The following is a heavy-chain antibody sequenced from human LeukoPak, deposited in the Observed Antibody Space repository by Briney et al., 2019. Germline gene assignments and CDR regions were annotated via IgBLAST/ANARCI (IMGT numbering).Heavy chain of an antibody. CDR2: ISAYNGNT. CDR1: GYTFTSYG. V-gene: IGHV1-18*01. CDR3: ARDVGPNYDFWTGAYYFDY. J-gene: IGHJ4*02. D-gene: IGHD3-3*01. Sequence: GASVKVSCKASGYTFTSYGISWVRQAPGQGLEWMGWISAYNGNTNYAQKLQGRVTMTTDTSTSTAYMELRSLRSDDTAVYYCARDVGPNYDFWTGAYYFDYWGQGTLVTVSS.